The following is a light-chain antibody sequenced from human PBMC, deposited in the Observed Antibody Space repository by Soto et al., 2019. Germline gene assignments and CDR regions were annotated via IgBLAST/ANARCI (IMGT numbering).Light chain of an antibody. CDR3: SSYGGSNTVV. Sequence: QSALTQPPSASGSPGQSVTISCTGSSSDVGGYNYVSWYQQHPGKAPKLMIYEVSKRPSGVPDRLSGSKSGNTASLTVSGLQAEDEAHYYCSSYGGSNTVVFGGGTKRTVL. CDR2: EVS. V-gene: IGLV2-8*01. J-gene: IGLJ2*01. CDR1: SSDVGGYNY.